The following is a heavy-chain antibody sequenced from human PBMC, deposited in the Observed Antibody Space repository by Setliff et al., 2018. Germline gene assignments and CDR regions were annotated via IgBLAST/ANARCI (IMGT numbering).Heavy chain of an antibody. V-gene: IGHV3-23*03. J-gene: IGHJ5*02. Sequence: PGGSLRLSCAASGLTFSSDAMTWVRQTPGKGLEWVSVIYSGDSGGSTYYADSVKGRFTISRDNSMNTLYLQMHGLRAEDTAVYYCARDVYDFRTGQADPWGQGTLVTVS. CDR3: ARDVYDFRTGQADP. D-gene: IGHD3-3*01. CDR1: GLTFSSDA. CDR2: IYSGDSGGST.